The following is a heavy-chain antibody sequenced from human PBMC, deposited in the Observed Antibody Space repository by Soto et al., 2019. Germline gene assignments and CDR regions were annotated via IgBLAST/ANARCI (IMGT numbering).Heavy chain of an antibody. Sequence: GGSLRLSCAASGFTVSSNYMSWVRQAPGKGLEWVSVIYSGGSTYYADSVKDRFTISRDNSKNTLYLQMNSLRAEDTAVYYCARDRWDDAFDIWGQGTMVTVSS. D-gene: IGHD1-26*01. J-gene: IGHJ3*02. CDR3: ARDRWDDAFDI. V-gene: IGHV3-66*01. CDR1: GFTVSSNY. CDR2: IYSGGST.